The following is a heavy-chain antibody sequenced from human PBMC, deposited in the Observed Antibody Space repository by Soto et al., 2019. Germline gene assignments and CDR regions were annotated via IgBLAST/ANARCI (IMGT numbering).Heavy chain of an antibody. CDR3: AKDSLDWTYYDFWSGYYTATPACDY. D-gene: IGHD3-3*01. Sequence: PGGSLRLSCAASGFTFSSYAMSWVRQAPGKGLEWVSAISGSGGSTYYADSVKGRFTISRDNSKNTLYLQMNSLRAEDTAVYYCAKDSLDWTYYDFWSGYYTATPACDYWGQGTLVTVSS. CDR2: ISGSGGST. V-gene: IGHV3-23*01. J-gene: IGHJ4*02. CDR1: GFTFSSYA.